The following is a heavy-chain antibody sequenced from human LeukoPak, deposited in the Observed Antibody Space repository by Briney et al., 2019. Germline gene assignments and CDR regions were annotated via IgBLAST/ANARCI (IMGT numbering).Heavy chain of an antibody. CDR2: INHSGST. CDR1: GGSFSGYY. Sequence: SETLSLTCAVYGGSFSGYYWSWIRQPPGKGLEWIGEINHSGSTNYNPSLKSRATISVDTSKNQFSLKLSSVTAADTAVYYCARTLRLLRRGGGRVGYFDYWGQGTLVTVSS. J-gene: IGHJ4*02. CDR3: ARTLRLLRRGGGRVGYFDY. D-gene: IGHD5-12*01. V-gene: IGHV4-34*01.